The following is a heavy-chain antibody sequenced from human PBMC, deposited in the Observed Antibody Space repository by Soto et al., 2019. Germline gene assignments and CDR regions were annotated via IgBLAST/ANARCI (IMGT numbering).Heavy chain of an antibody. J-gene: IGHJ6*02. CDR3: ARDWDIVVVPAASRDYYYGMDV. CDR2: ISSSSSYI. V-gene: IGHV3-21*01. D-gene: IGHD2-2*01. CDR1: GFTFSSYS. Sequence: LSLTCAASGFTFSSYSMNWVRQAPGKGLEWVSSISSSSSYIYYADSVKGRFTISRDNAKNSLYLQMNSLRAEDTAVYYCARDWDIVVVPAASRDYYYGMDVWGQGTTVTVSS.